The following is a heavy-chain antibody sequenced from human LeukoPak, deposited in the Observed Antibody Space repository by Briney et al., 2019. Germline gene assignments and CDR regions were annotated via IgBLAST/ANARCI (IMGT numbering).Heavy chain of an antibody. Sequence: GGSLRLSCAASGFTFSSYAMHWVRQAPGKGLEWVAVISYDGSNKYYADSVKGRFTISRDNSKDTLYLQMNSLRAEDTAVYYCASSYSQAGNSWGQGTLVTVSS. J-gene: IGHJ5*02. CDR1: GFTFSSYA. V-gene: IGHV3-30-3*01. CDR3: ASSYSQAGNS. D-gene: IGHD2-15*01. CDR2: ISYDGSNK.